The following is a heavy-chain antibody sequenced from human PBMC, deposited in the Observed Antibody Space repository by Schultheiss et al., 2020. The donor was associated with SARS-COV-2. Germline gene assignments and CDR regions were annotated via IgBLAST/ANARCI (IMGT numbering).Heavy chain of an antibody. V-gene: IGHV1-3*02. Sequence: GESLKISCKASGYTFTSYAMHWVRQAPGQRLEWMGWSNAGNGNTKYSQEFQGRVTITRDTSASTAYMELSSLRSEDTAVYYCAKVGDPANQHYDMDVWGKGTAITVSS. CDR3: AKVGDPANQHYDMDV. D-gene: IGHD3-16*01. J-gene: IGHJ6*03. CDR1: GYTFTSYA. CDR2: SNAGNGNT.